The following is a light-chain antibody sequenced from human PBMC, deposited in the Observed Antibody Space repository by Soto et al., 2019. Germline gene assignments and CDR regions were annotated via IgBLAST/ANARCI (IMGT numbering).Light chain of an antibody. CDR2: SND. V-gene: IGLV1-44*01. Sequence: QSVLTQPPSASATPRQRVTISCSGRSSDVGSNTVNWYQQFPGAAPKLLIYSNDQRPSGVPDRFSASKSGTSASLAISGLQSEDEADYYCETWDDSLFGHVFGTGTKVTVL. CDR3: ETWDDSLFGHV. CDR1: SSDVGSNT. J-gene: IGLJ1*01.